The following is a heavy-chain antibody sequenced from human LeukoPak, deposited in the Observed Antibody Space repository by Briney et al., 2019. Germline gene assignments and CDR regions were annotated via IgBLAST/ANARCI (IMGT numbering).Heavy chain of an antibody. CDR3: ARGTEGGLLWFGEYHYYYGMDV. J-gene: IGHJ6*02. V-gene: IGHV4-61*02. CDR1: GGSISSGSYY. CDR2: IYTSGST. D-gene: IGHD3-10*01. Sequence: KPSETLSLTCTVSGGSISSGSYYWSWIRQPAGEGLEWIGRIYTSGSTNYNPSLKSRVTISVDTSKNQFSLKLSSVTAADTAVYYCARGTEGGLLWFGEYHYYYGMDVWGQGTTVTVSS.